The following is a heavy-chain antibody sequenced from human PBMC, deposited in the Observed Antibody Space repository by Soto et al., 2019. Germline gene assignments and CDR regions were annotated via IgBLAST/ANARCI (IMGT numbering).Heavy chain of an antibody. D-gene: IGHD6-19*01. V-gene: IGHV1-3*01. Sequence: GASVKVSCKASGYTFTSYAMHWVRQAPGQRLEWMGWINAGNGNTKYSQKFQGRVTITRDTSASTAYMELSSLRSEDTAVYYCAIGPSIAVAGTPFDYWGQGTLVTVSS. CDR2: INAGNGNT. J-gene: IGHJ4*02. CDR3: AIGPSIAVAGTPFDY. CDR1: GYTFTSYA.